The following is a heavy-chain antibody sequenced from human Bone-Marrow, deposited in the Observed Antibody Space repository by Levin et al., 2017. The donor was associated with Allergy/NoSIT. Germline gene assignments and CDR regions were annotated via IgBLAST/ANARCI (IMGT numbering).Heavy chain of an antibody. CDR2: IIPVFGPA. J-gene: IGHJ4*02. Sequence: PGESLKISCRASGGTISNNAIDWVRQAPGQGLEWMGGIIPVFGPADYAKKFQGRIYINADESTTTAYLELRSLRSEDTAVYYCASRYTSGYYHFDQWGQGTLVAVSS. CDR1: GGTISNNA. V-gene: IGHV1-69*01. D-gene: IGHD3-22*01. CDR3: ASRYTSGYYHFDQ.